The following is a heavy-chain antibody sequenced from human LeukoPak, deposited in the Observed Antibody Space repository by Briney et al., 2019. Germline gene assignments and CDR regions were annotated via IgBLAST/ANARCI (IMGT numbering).Heavy chain of an antibody. CDR3: AFSGNSGRHY. CDR2: IDPNGGGT. V-gene: IGHV1-2*02. Sequence: ASVKDSCKASGYTFTGYYMHWVRPAPGQGLEWMGWIDPNGGGTNYAQNFQGRVTMTTDTSISTAYMELSRLISDDTAVYYCAFSGNSGRHYWGQGTLVTVSS. J-gene: IGHJ4*02. D-gene: IGHD3-10*01. CDR1: GYTFTGYY.